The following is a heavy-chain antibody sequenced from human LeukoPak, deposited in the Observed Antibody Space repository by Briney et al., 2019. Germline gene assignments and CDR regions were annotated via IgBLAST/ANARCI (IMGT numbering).Heavy chain of an antibody. J-gene: IGHJ4*02. CDR3: ARDGSYYDSGGYDY. CDR1: GFTFSSYG. CDR2: IWYDGSNK. Sequence: RSLRLSCAASGFTFSSYGMHWVRQAPGKGLEWVAVIWYDGSNKYYADSVKGRFTISRDNSKNTLYLQMNSLRAEDTAVYYCARDGSYYDSGGYDYWGQGTLVTASS. D-gene: IGHD3-22*01. V-gene: IGHV3-33*01.